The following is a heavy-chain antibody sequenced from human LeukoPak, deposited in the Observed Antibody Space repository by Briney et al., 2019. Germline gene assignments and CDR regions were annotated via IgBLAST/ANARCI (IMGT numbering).Heavy chain of an antibody. CDR1: GFTVSSNY. J-gene: IGHJ6*03. V-gene: IGHV3-53*05. Sequence: GGSLRLSCAASGFTVSSNYMSWIRQAPGKGLEWVSVIYGGGRTYYADSVKGRFTISRDNSKNTLYLQMNSLRAEDTAVYYCAKGRGWEASYYYYYMDVWGKGTTVTISS. CDR3: AKGRGWEASYYYYYMDV. D-gene: IGHD1-26*01. CDR2: IYGGGRT.